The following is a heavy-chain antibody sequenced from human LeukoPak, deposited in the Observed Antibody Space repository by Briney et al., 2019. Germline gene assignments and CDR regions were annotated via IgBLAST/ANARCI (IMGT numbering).Heavy chain of an antibody. CDR2: INPNSGGT. Sequence: GASVKVSCKASGYIFTDYYMHWVRQAPGQGLEWTGWINPNSGGTNYAQKFQGRVTMTRDTSISTAYMELSRLRSDDTAVYYCARSPSRYGGSYCFGYWGQGTLVTVSS. CDR1: GYIFTDYY. V-gene: IGHV1-2*02. J-gene: IGHJ4*02. CDR3: ARSPSRYGGSYCFGY. D-gene: IGHD1-26*01.